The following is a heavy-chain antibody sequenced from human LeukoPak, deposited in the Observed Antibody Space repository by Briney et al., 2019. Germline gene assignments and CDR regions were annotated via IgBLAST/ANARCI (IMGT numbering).Heavy chain of an antibody. J-gene: IGHJ6*03. D-gene: IGHD3-16*01. CDR1: GYTFTGYY. V-gene: IGHV1-2*02. CDR3: ARTCWGNYDCYYMDV. CDR2: INPNSGGT. Sequence: AASVKVSCKASGYTFTGYYMHWVRQAPGQGLEWMGWINPNSGGTNYAQKFQGRVTMTRDTSISTAYMELSRLRSDDTAVYYCARTCWGNYDCYYMDVWGKGTTVTVSS.